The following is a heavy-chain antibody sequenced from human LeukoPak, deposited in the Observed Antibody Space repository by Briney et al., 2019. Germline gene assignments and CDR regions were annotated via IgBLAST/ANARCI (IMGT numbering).Heavy chain of an antibody. D-gene: IGHD2-2*01. CDR3: GSGSCSSTSCFFYYYYYMDV. J-gene: IGHJ6*03. CDR2: IYYSGST. Sequence: SETLSLTCTVSGGSISSSSYYWGWIRQPPGKGLEWIGSIYYSGSTYYNPSLKSRVTISVDTSKNQFSLKLSSVTAADTAVYYCGSGSCSSTSCFFYYYYYMDVWGKGTAVTVSS. V-gene: IGHV4-39*07. CDR1: GGSISSSSYY.